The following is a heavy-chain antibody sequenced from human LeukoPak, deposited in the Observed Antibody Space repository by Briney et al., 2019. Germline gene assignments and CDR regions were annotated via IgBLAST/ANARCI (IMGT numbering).Heavy chain of an antibody. CDR1: GGSISSGDYY. J-gene: IGHJ4*02. CDR2: IYTSGST. D-gene: IGHD6-19*01. V-gene: IGHV4-61*02. Sequence: SETLSLTCTVSGGSISSGDYYWSWIRQPAGKGLEWIGRIYTSGSTNYNPSLKSRVTISVDTSKNQFSLKLSSVTAADTAVYYCASEGIAVAGSDYWGQGTLVTVSS. CDR3: ASEGIAVAGSDY.